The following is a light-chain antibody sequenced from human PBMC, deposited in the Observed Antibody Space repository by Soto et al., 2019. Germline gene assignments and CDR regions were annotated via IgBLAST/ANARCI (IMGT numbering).Light chain of an antibody. J-gene: IGKJ1*01. CDR3: QQYDNYPWT. Sequence: DIQMTQSPSTLSASVGDRVTITCRASQSISSWLAWYQQKPGKAPKLLIYKASTLETGVPSSFSGSGSGTEFTLTISSLQPDDFATYYCQQYDNYPWTFGQGTKVEI. CDR2: KAS. CDR1: QSISSW. V-gene: IGKV1-5*03.